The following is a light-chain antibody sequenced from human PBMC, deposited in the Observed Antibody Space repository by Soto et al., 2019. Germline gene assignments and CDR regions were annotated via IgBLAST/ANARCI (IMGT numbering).Light chain of an antibody. Sequence: QSALTQPASVSGSPGQSITISCTGTGSDIGTYDLVSWYQSHPDKAPQLIIFDGSKRPSGVSTRFSASKSGNTASLTISGLQAEDEADYYCCSYTGDDNFVLFGGGTQLTVL. CDR2: DGS. CDR1: GSDIGTYDL. V-gene: IGLV2-23*03. J-gene: IGLJ3*02. CDR3: CSYTGDDNFVL.